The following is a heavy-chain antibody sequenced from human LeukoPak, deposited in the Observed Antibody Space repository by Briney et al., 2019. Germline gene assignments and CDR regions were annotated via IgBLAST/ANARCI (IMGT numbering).Heavy chain of an antibody. Sequence: SETLSLTCTVSGGSISRYYWSWIRQPPGKGLEWIGYIYYSGSTNYNPSLKSRVTISVDTSKNQFSLKLSSVTAADTAVYYCARAKDYYGSGGYAFDIWGQGTMVTVSS. CDR1: GGSISRYY. CDR2: IYYSGST. V-gene: IGHV4-59*01. J-gene: IGHJ3*02. CDR3: ARAKDYYGSGGYAFDI. D-gene: IGHD3-10*01.